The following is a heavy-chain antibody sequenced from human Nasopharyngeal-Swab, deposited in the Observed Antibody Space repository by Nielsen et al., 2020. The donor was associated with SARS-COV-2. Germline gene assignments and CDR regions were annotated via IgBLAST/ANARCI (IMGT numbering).Heavy chain of an antibody. CDR3: AKGGAFGEIGY. J-gene: IGHJ4*02. V-gene: IGHV3-23*03. CDR2: IYNDGRRT. CDR1: AFTFSTYT. Sequence: GGSLRLSCAASAFTFSTYTMSWVRQAPGKGLEWLSYIYNDGRRTFYADSVKGRFTLSRDNSKNTLYLQMNSLRTEDTAVYYCAKGGAFGEIGYWGQGTLVTVSS. D-gene: IGHD3-10*01.